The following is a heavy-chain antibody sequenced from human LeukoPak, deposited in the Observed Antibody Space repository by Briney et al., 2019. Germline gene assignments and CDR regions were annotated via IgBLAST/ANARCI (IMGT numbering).Heavy chain of an antibody. Sequence: ASVKVSCKASGYSFTGYYVHWVRQAPGQGLEWMGRVNPNSGDTNYAQNFQGRVTMTRDTSTSTVYMELSSLRSEDTAVYYCARVRAGYNSLDYWGQGTLVTVSS. CDR1: GYSFTGYY. CDR3: ARVRAGYNSLDY. V-gene: IGHV1-2*06. CDR2: VNPNSGDT. J-gene: IGHJ4*02. D-gene: IGHD5-24*01.